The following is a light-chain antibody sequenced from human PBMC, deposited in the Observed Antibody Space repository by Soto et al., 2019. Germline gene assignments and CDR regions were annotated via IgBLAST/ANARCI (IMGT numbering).Light chain of an antibody. CDR1: SSNIGAGYD. J-gene: IGLJ3*02. CDR2: GNS. Sequence: QSVLTQPPSVSGAPGQRVTMSCTGSSSNIGAGYDVHWYQQLPGTAPKLLIYGNSNRPSGVPDRFSGSKSGTSASLAITGLQADDEADYYCQSYDNSLSARVFGGGTKLTVL. V-gene: IGLV1-40*01. CDR3: QSYDNSLSARV.